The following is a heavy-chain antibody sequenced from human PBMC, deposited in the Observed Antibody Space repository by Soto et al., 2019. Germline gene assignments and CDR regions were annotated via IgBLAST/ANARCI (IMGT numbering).Heavy chain of an antibody. J-gene: IGHJ4*02. CDR2: IIPIFGTA. D-gene: IGHD3-22*01. CDR3: ARDLGNYDSSGYYPQGFDY. V-gene: IGHV1-69*13. Sequence: GASVKVSCKASGGTFSSYAISWVRQAPGQGLEWMGGIIPIFGTANYAQKFQGRVTITADESTSTAYMELSSLRSEDTAVYYCARDLGNYDSSGYYPQGFDYWGQGTLLTVSS. CDR1: GGTFSSYA.